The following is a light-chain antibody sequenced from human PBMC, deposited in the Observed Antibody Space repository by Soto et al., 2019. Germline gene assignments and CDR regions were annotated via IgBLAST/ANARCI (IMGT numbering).Light chain of an antibody. CDR2: GAS. CDR3: QRYGSSPQT. J-gene: IGKJ1*01. CDR1: QSVSSN. V-gene: IGKV3-20*01. Sequence: EIVMTQSPATLSVSPGERATLSCRASQSVSSNLAWYQQKPGQAPRLLIYGASSRATGIPDRFSGSGSGTDFTLTISRLEPEDFAVYYCQRYGSSPQTFGQGTKVDI.